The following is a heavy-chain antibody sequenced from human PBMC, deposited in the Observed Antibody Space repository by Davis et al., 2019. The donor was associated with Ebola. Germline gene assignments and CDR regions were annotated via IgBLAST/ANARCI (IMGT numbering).Heavy chain of an antibody. CDR1: GFTFSSYG. CDR3: ATALRTYYYDSSGYKTYYYGMDV. Sequence: GESLKISCAASGFTFSSYGMHWVRQAPGKGLEWVAVIWYDGSNKYYADSVKGRFTISRDNSKNTLYLQMNSLRAEDTAVYYCATALRTYYYDSSGYKTYYYGMDVWGQGTTVTVSS. CDR2: IWYDGSNK. D-gene: IGHD3-22*01. V-gene: IGHV3-30*02. J-gene: IGHJ6*02.